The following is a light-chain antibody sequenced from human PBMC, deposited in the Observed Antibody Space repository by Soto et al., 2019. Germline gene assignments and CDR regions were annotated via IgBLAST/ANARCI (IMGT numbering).Light chain of an antibody. CDR2: AAS. CDR3: LLHKSYVWM. Sequence: DIQMTQSPSSLSASVGDRFTITCRASQGIRNDLSWYQQKPGKAPKRLIYAASSLQGGVPSRFSGSGSGTEFTPTITSLQPEDFATYFCLLHKSYVWMFGQGTKVDIK. J-gene: IGKJ1*01. CDR1: QGIRND. V-gene: IGKV1-17*01.